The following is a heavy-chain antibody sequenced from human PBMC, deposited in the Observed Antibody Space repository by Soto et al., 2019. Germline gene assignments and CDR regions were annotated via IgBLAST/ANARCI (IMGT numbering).Heavy chain of an antibody. D-gene: IGHD4-17*01. CDR1: GGSISSYY. CDR3: ARGVTTVTTIDY. J-gene: IGHJ4*02. Sequence: SETLSLTCTVSGGSISSYYWSWIRQPPGKGLEWIGYIYYSGSTNYNPSLKSRVTISVDRSKNQFSLKLSSVTAADTAVYDCARGVTTVTTIDYWGQGTLVTVSS. CDR2: IYYSGST. V-gene: IGHV4-59*12.